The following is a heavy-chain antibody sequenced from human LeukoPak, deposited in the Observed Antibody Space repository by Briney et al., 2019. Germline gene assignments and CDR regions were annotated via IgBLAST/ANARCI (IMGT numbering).Heavy chain of an antibody. CDR2: ISAYNGNT. V-gene: IGHV1-18*01. Sequence: ASVKVSCKASGYTFTSYGISWVRQAPGQGLECTGWISAYNGNTNYAQKLQGRVTMTTDTSTSTAYMELRSLRSDDTAVYYCARFTMVRGVRGDFDYWGQGTLVTVSS. D-gene: IGHD3-10*01. J-gene: IGHJ4*02. CDR1: GYTFTSYG. CDR3: ARFTMVRGVRGDFDY.